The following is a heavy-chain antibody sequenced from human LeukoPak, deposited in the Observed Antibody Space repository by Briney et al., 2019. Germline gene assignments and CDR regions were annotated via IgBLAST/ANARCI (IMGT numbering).Heavy chain of an antibody. D-gene: IGHD3-10*01. CDR1: GGSFSGYY. J-gene: IGHJ3*02. V-gene: IGHV4-34*01. CDR2: INHSGST. Sequence: SETLSLTCAVYGGSFSGYYWSWIRQPPGKGLEWIGEINHSGSTNYNPSLKSRVTISVDTSKNHFSLKLSSVTAADTAVYYCARRGRGVNDAFDIWGQGTMVTVSS. CDR3: ARRGRGVNDAFDI.